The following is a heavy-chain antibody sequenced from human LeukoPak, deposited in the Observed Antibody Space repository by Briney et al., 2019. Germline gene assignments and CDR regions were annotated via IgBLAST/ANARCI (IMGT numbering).Heavy chain of an antibody. CDR3: ARDEYSYGSRTHPYFFDY. CDR1: GGSFSGDF. Sequence: PSETLSLTCAVYGGSFSGDFWSWIRQSLGKGLEWIGEINHGGSTTYNPSLQSRVTMSVDTSTNQISLKMTSVTAADTALYYCARDEYSYGSRTHPYFFDYWGQGTLVTVSS. CDR2: INHGGST. D-gene: IGHD5-18*01. J-gene: IGHJ4*02. V-gene: IGHV4-34*01.